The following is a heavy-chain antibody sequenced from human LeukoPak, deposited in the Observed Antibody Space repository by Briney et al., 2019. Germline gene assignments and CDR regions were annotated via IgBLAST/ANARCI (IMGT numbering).Heavy chain of an antibody. V-gene: IGHV4-4*09. Sequence: PSETLSFTCTVSDGSIRGHFWSWIRQPPGKGLEWIGYVYTSGSTNYTPSLKSRVTISIATSKNQFSLKLRSVTAADTAVYYCARHGYNYAYFMDVWGKGTTVTVSS. J-gene: IGHJ6*03. CDR1: DGSIRGHF. CDR2: VYTSGST. CDR3: ARHGYNYAYFMDV. D-gene: IGHD5-24*01.